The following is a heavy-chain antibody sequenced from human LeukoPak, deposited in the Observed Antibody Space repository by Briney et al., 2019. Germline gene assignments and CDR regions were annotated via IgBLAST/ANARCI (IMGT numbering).Heavy chain of an antibody. Sequence: GGSLRLSCAASGFTFSSYEMNWVRQAPGKGLEWVSYISSSGSTIYYADSVKGRFTISRDDAKNTLSLQMKSLTVEDTAVYYCAELGITMIGGVWGKGTTVTISS. D-gene: IGHD3-10*02. CDR2: ISSSGSTI. J-gene: IGHJ6*04. CDR1: GFTFSSYE. V-gene: IGHV3-48*03. CDR3: AELGITMIGGV.